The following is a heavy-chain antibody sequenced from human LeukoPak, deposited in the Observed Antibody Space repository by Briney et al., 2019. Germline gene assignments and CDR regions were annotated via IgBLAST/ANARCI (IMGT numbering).Heavy chain of an antibody. D-gene: IGHD3-22*01. V-gene: IGHV3-30-3*01. CDR2: ISYDGSNK. J-gene: IGHJ3*02. CDR3: VRDHSYDSSGYYWDDAFDI. CDR1: GFTFSSYA. Sequence: GGSLRLSCAASGFTFSSYAMHWVRQAPGKGLEWVAVISYDGSNKYYADSVKGRFTISRENSKNTLYLQMNSLRAEDTAVYYCVRDHSYDSSGYYWDDAFDIWGQGTMVTVSS.